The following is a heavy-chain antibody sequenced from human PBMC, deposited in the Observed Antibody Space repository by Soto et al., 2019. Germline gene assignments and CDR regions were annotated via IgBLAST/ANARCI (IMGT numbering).Heavy chain of an antibody. CDR2: ISAYNGNT. CDR3: ASKAGDSSGYYPDWYFDL. CDR1: GYTFTSYG. J-gene: IGHJ2*01. Sequence: QVQLVQSGAEVKKPGASVKVSCKASGYTFTSYGISWVRQAPGQGLEWMGWISAYNGNTNYAQKLQGRVTMTTDTSTSTADMELRSLRSDDTAVYYCASKAGDSSGYYPDWYFDLWGRGTLVTVSS. D-gene: IGHD3-22*01. V-gene: IGHV1-18*01.